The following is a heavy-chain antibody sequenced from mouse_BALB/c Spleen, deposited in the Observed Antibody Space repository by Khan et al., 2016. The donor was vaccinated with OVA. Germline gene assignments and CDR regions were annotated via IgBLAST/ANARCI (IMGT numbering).Heavy chain of an antibody. Sequence: QVQLQQSGAELVRPGSSMKISCKASGYAFSNYWMHWVRQGPGQGLEWIGQIYPGDGNTNYNGMFKEKATLTADKSSSTAYMQLSSLTSDDTAVYFCARKSYDYFADWGEGTLVTVSA. D-gene: IGHD2-14*01. CDR2: IYPGDGNT. CDR1: GYAFSNYW. J-gene: IGHJ3*01. CDR3: ARKSYDYFAD. V-gene: IGHV1-80*01.